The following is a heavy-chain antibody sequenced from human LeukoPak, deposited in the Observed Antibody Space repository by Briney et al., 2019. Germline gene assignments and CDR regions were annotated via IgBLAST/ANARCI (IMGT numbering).Heavy chain of an antibody. CDR3: ASLQFSTVFFDY. J-gene: IGHJ4*02. V-gene: IGHV4-39*01. CDR1: GGSISSSSYY. Sequence: SETLSLTCTVSGGSISSSSYYWGWIRQPPGKGLEWIGSIYYSGSTYHNPSLKSRVTISVDTSKNQFSLKLSSVTAADTAVYYCASLQFSTVFFDYWGQGTLVTVSS. D-gene: IGHD4-17*01. CDR2: IYYSGST.